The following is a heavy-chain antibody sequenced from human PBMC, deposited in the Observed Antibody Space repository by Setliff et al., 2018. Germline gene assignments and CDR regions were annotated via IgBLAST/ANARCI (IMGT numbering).Heavy chain of an antibody. D-gene: IGHD6-19*01. CDR1: GGTFSSYG. CDR3: AREYSSGWYETGDY. J-gene: IGHJ4*02. Sequence: GASVKVSCKASGGTFSSYGIGWVRQAPGQGLEWMGWINTNTGNPTYAQGFTGRFVFSLDTSVSTAYLQISSLKAEDTAVYYCAREYSSGWYETGDYWGQGTLVTVSS. V-gene: IGHV7-4-1*02. CDR2: INTNTGNP.